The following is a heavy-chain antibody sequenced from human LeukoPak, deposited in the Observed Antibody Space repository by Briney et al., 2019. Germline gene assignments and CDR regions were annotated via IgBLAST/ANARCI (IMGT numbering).Heavy chain of an antibody. CDR1: GFTFSSYW. D-gene: IGHD2-15*01. V-gene: IGHV3-20*04. CDR3: ARAAVILAASRWLDS. Sequence: GGSLRLSCAASGFTFSSYWMSWVRQAPGKGLEWVAGINWNGGDTGYADSVKGRFTISRDNAKNSLYLQMNSLRAEDTAVYYCARAAVILAASRWLDSWGQGTLVTVSS. J-gene: IGHJ5*01. CDR2: INWNGGDT.